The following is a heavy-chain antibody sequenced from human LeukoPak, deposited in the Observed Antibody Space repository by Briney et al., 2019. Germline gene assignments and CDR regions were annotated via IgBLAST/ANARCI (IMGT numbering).Heavy chain of an antibody. CDR3: ARAVAGTHRFDP. J-gene: IGHJ5*02. CDR1: GFTLSSYD. Sequence: GGSLRLSCAASGFTLSSYDMHWVRQVTGKGLEWVSGIDIPGNTYYPDSVKGRFTMSRESAKNSLYLQMNSLRAGDTAVYYCARAVAGTHRFDPWGQGTLVTVSS. D-gene: IGHD6-19*01. V-gene: IGHV3-13*01. CDR2: IDIPGNT.